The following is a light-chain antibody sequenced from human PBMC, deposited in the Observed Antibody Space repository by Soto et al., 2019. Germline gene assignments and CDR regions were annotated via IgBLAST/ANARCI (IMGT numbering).Light chain of an antibody. CDR1: QSVRSN. CDR2: GAS. Sequence: EMVMTQSAATLSVSPGERATLSCRASQSVRSNLAWYQQKPGQAPRLLIYGASTRATGIPARFSGSGSGTEFTLTISRLQSEDFAVYYCQQYNDWWTFGQGTKVDI. CDR3: QQYNDWWT. J-gene: IGKJ1*01. V-gene: IGKV3-15*01.